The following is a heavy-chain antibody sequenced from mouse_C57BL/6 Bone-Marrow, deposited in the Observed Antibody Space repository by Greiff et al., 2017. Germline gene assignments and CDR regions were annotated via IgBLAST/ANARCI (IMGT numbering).Heavy chain of an antibody. CDR2: SRNKANDYTT. D-gene: IGHD1-1*01. Sequence: EVKLVESGGGLVQSGRSLRLSCATSGFTFSDFYMEWVRQAPGKGLEWIAASRNKANDYTTEYSASVKGRFIVSRDTSQSILYLQMNALRAEDTAIYYGARDARDYGSSYGGAMDYWGQGTSVTVSS. CDR1: GFTFSDFY. J-gene: IGHJ4*01. CDR3: ARDARDYGSSYGGAMDY. V-gene: IGHV7-1*01.